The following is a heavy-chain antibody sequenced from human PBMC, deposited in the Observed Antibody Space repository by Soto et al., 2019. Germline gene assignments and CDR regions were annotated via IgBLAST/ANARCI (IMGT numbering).Heavy chain of an antibody. CDR3: ARDARVEIATIEPAEYFQH. Sequence: GSLILSCAASGFTFSSYSMNWVRQAPGKGLEWVSSISSSSSYIYYADSVKGRFTISRDNAKNSLYLQMNSLRAEDTSVYYCARDARVEIATIEPAEYFQHWGQGTLVTVSS. D-gene: IGHD2-21*01. CDR1: GFTFSSYS. CDR2: ISSSSSYI. V-gene: IGHV3-21*01. J-gene: IGHJ1*01.